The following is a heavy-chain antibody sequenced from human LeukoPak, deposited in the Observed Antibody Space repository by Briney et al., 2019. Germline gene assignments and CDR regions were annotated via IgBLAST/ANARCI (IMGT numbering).Heavy chain of an antibody. CDR2: ISISGGST. CDR1: GFTFSTYG. CDR3: ARFRSAVAGTYNYYYMDV. D-gene: IGHD6-19*01. J-gene: IGHJ6*03. V-gene: IGHV3-23*01. Sequence: GGSLRLSCAASGFTFSTYGMTWVRQAPGKGLEWVSGISISGGSTYYADSVKGRFTISRDNSKNTLYLQMNSLRAEDTAVYYCARFRSAVAGTYNYYYMDVWGKGTTVTVSS.